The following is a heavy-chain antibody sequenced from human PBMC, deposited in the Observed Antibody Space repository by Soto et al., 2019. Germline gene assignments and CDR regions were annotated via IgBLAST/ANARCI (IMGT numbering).Heavy chain of an antibody. D-gene: IGHD3-16*01. CDR3: ARQAKIGDRSQFYFDS. CDR1: GFTFSFYA. Sequence: PGGSLRLSCAASGFTFSFYAMHWVRQAPGKGLEWVAVISYNGRNKYYVDSVKGRFTISRDNSQDTLYLQMDSLRPDDTAVYYCARQAKIGDRSQFYFDSWGQGTLVTVSS. CDR2: ISYNGRNK. J-gene: IGHJ4*02. V-gene: IGHV3-30*04.